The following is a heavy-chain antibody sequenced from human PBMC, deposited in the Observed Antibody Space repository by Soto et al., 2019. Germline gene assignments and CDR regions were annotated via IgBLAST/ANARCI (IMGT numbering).Heavy chain of an antibody. CDR3: ARDSEAYSSSPFDY. J-gene: IGHJ4*02. CDR2: IWYDGSNK. CDR1: GFTFSSYG. V-gene: IGHV3-33*01. Sequence: GGSLRLCCAASGFTFSSYGMHWVRQAPGKGLEWVAVIWYDGSNKYYADSVKGRFTISRDNSKNTLYLQMNSLRAEDTAVYYCARDSEAYSSSPFDYWGQGTLVTVSS. D-gene: IGHD6-6*01.